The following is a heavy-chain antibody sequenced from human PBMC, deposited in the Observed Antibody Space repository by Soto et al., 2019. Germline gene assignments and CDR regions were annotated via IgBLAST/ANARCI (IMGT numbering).Heavy chain of an antibody. J-gene: IGHJ5*02. Sequence: SVKVSCKASGGTFSSYAISWVRQAPGQGLEWMGGIIPIFGTANYAQKFQGRVTITADESTSTAYMELSSLRSEDTAVYYCARAGGNAPLGNWFDPWGQGTLVTVSS. CDR1: GGTFSSYA. D-gene: IGHD6-13*01. CDR3: ARAGGNAPLGNWFDP. V-gene: IGHV1-69*13. CDR2: IIPIFGTA.